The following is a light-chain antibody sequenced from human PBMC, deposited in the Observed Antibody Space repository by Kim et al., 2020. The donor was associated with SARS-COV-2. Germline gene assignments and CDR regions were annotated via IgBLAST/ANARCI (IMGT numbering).Light chain of an antibody. CDR2: GKN. V-gene: IGLV3-19*01. CDR3: ASRDSSGDHLL. CDR1: SLRTYF. J-gene: IGLJ3*02. Sequence: LAQTIRIPCQGDSLRTYFPSWYQQKPRQAPVLVIYGKNTRPSGIPDRFSGSCSGNTASLTITGTQAEDEADYYCASRDSSGDHLLFGGGTKLTVL.